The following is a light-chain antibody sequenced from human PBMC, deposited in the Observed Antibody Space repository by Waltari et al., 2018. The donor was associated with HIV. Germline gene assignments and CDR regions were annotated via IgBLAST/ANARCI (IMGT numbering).Light chain of an antibody. V-gene: IGLV1-47*01. CDR2: RNN. Sequence: QSALTQPPSASGTPGQRVTISCSGSSSNIASNYVYWYQQLPGTAPKLLIYRNNQRPSGVPVLFSGSKSGTSASLAISGLRSEAEADYYCAACDDNLSGPDFGAGTTVTVL. J-gene: IGLJ1*01. CDR3: AACDDNLSGPD. CDR1: SSNIASNY.